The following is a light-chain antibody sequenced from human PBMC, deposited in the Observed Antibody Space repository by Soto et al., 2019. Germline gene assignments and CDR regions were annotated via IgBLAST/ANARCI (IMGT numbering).Light chain of an antibody. CDR2: SKN. Sequence: QAVLTQPPSESWARGTRVTIACCGSSPNIGGNTVTWDQQLPGTAPKLLISSKNQRPSGVPDRCSGSKSGTSASLAISGLQSEDEVDYYCAAWDDSLKVLYVFGTGTKVTVL. CDR3: AAWDDSLKVLYV. J-gene: IGLJ1*01. CDR1: SPNIGGNT. V-gene: IGLV1-44*01.